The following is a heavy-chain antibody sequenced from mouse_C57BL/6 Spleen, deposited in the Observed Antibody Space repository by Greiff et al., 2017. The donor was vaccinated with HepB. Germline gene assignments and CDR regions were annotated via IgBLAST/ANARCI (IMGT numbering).Heavy chain of an antibody. Sequence: EVQRVESGGGLVKPGGSLKLSCAASGFTFSDYGMHWVRQAPEKGLEWVAYISSGSSTIYYADTVKGRFTISRDNAKNTLFLQMTSLGSEDTAMYYCAKSYDYYFDYWGQGTTLTVSS. J-gene: IGHJ2*01. CDR3: AKSYDYYFDY. D-gene: IGHD2-4*01. CDR2: ISSGSSTI. V-gene: IGHV5-17*01. CDR1: GFTFSDYG.